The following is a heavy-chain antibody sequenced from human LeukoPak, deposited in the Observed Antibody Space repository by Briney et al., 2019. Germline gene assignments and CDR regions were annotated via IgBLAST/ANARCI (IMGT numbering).Heavy chain of an antibody. V-gene: IGHV3-64*01. Sequence: PGGPLRLSCVASGYTFSNYAMHWVRQTPGKGLEYVSGINSNGGSTQYASSVKGRFTISRDNSKDTLYLQMGSLRSEDMAVYYCARAPTVTAESAFGYWGQGTLVTVSS. CDR2: INSNGGST. CDR3: ARAPTVTAESAFGY. CDR1: GYTFSNYA. J-gene: IGHJ4*02. D-gene: IGHD4-17*01.